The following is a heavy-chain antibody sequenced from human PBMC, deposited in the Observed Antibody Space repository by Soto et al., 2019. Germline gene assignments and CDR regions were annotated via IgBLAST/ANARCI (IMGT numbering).Heavy chain of an antibody. J-gene: IGHJ1*01. CDR1: GGSISSSRYY. D-gene: IGHD2-15*01. V-gene: IGHV4-39*01. CDR3: ARLGGSYALYFQH. Sequence: QLQLQESGPGLVKPSETLSLTCPVSGGSISSSRYYSGWIRQPPGKGLECIGIVYYSGSTYYNPSLKSRVTISVDTPKNQFSLKLRSVTAADTAVYYCARLGGSYALYFQHWGQGTLVTVSS. CDR2: VYYSGST.